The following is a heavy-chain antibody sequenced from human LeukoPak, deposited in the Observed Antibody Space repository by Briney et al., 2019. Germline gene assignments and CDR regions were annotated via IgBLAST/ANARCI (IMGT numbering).Heavy chain of an antibody. Sequence: GGSLRLSCAASGFTFSSYEMNWVRQAPGKGLEWVSYISSSGSTIYYADSVKGRFTISRDNAKNSLYLQMNSLRAEDTAVYYCATDKELELRNPNTYYFDYWGQGTLVTVSS. CDR3: ATDKELELRNPNTYYFDY. D-gene: IGHD1-7*01. V-gene: IGHV3-48*03. J-gene: IGHJ4*02. CDR1: GFTFSSYE. CDR2: ISSSGSTI.